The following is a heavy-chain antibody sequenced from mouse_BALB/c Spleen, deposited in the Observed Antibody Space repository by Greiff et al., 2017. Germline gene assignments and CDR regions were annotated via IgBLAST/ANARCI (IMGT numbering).Heavy chain of an antibody. Sequence: LQQSGAELAKPGASVKLSCKASGYTFTSYWMHWVKQRHGQGLEWIGNIYPGSGSTNYDEKFKSKGTLTVDTSSSTAYMHLSSLTSEDSAVYYCTTMITTGKRNYYAMDYWGQGTSVTVSS. V-gene: IGHV1S22*01. CDR2: IYPGSGST. CDR1: GYTFTSYW. D-gene: IGHD2-4*01. CDR3: TTMITTGKRNYYAMDY. J-gene: IGHJ4*01.